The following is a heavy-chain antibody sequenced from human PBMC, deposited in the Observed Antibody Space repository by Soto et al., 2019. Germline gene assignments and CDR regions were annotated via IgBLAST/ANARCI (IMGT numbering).Heavy chain of an antibody. D-gene: IGHD6-19*01. CDR3: AKATSIAVAGTVDY. V-gene: IGHV3-9*01. Sequence: EVQLVESGGGLVQPGRSLRLSCAASGLTFDDYAMHWVRQASGKGLEWVSGISWNSGSIGYADSVKGRFTISRDNAKNSLYLQMNRLRAEDTALYYCAKATSIAVAGTVDYWGQGTLVTVSS. CDR2: ISWNSGSI. CDR1: GLTFDDYA. J-gene: IGHJ4*02.